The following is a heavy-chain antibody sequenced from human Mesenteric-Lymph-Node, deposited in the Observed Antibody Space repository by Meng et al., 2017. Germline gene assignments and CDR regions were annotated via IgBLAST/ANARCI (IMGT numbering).Heavy chain of an antibody. V-gene: IGHV1-18*01. D-gene: IGHD4-11*01. CDR1: GYTFNSYG. CDR2: INAYNGNT. Sequence: ASVKVSCKASGYTFNSYGINWVRQAPGEGLEWMGWINAYNGNTNYAQKVQGRVTMTTDTSTSTAYMELRSLRSDDTAVYYCARGRVSYTNTGLIGVWGQGTLVTVYS. CDR3: ARGRVSYTNTGLIGV. J-gene: IGHJ4*02.